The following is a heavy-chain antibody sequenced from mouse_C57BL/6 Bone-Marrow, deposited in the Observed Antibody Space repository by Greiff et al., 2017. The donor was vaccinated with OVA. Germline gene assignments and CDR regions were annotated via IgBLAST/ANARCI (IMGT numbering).Heavy chain of an antibody. D-gene: IGHD1-1*01. Sequence: EVKLVESGGGLVKPGGSLKLSCAASGFTFSSYAMSWVRQTPEKRLEWVATISDGGSYTYYPDNVKGRFTISRDNATNTLYLQMSHLKSESTAMYYCAGDVLITTVVAPFAYWGQGTLVTVSA. V-gene: IGHV5-4*01. CDR3: AGDVLITTVVAPFAY. CDR1: GFTFSSYA. CDR2: ISDGGSYT. J-gene: IGHJ3*01.